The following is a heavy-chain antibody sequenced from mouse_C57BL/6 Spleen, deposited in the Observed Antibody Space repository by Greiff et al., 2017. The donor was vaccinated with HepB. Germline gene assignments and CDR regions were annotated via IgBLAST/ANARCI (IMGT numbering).Heavy chain of an antibody. J-gene: IGHJ2*01. CDR2: ISSGGSYT. Sequence: DVMLVESGGDLVKPGGSLKLSCAASGFTFSSCGMSWVRQTPDKRLEWVATISSGGSYTYYPDSVKGRFTISRDNAKNTLYLQMSSLKSEDTAMYYCARRYDYDGDYFDYWGQGTTLTVSS. V-gene: IGHV5-6*02. CDR3: ARRYDYDGDYFDY. D-gene: IGHD2-4*01. CDR1: GFTFSSCG.